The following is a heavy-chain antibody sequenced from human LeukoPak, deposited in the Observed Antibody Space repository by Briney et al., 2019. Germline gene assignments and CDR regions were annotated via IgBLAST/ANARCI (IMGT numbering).Heavy chain of an antibody. J-gene: IGHJ4*02. Sequence: GGSLRLSCVASGFTFRSYAMSWIRQAPGKGLEWVSAIPAGGGSTYYADSVKGRFTISRDNSKNTLYLQMNSLRAEDTAVYYCAKHPYSRSWYYFYYWAQGTLVTVSS. CDR1: GFTFRSYA. D-gene: IGHD6-13*01. CDR3: AKHPYSRSWYYFYY. V-gene: IGHV3-23*01. CDR2: IPAGGGST.